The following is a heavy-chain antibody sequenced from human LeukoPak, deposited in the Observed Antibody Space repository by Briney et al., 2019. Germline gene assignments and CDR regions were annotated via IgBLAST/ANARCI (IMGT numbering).Heavy chain of an antibody. J-gene: IGHJ3*01. CDR2: ISGDGGGTT. CDR1: GYTFDDYA. CDR3: AKDMSLILPL. Sequence: GRSLGLSCAASGYTFDDYAIYWVRQAPRRGLEWVCFISGDGGGTTYYADSVKGGFIISRDNSKNSLYLEMSRRRTEDAALYCCAKDMSLILPLWGQGTMVTVSS. D-gene: IGHD1-26*01. V-gene: IGHV3-43*02.